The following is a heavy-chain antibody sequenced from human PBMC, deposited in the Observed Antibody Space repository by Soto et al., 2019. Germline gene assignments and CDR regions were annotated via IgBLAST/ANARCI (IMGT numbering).Heavy chain of an antibody. CDR2: IKGDGSEK. Sequence: PGGSLRLSCAASGFTFSSFWMTWVRQAPGKGLECVANIKGDGSEKCYADSVKGRFTISRDNAKNSLYLQMNSLRAEDTATYYCMRDFQGYWGQGTLVTVSS. J-gene: IGHJ4*02. CDR3: MRDFQGY. CDR1: GFTFSSFW. V-gene: IGHV3-7*01.